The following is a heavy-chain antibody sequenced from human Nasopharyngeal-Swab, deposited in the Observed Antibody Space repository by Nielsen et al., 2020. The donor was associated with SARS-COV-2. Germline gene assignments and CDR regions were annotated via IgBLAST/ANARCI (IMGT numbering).Heavy chain of an antibody. CDR2: INPSGGST. CDR3: AREIVGASYYYYGMDV. J-gene: IGHJ6*02. V-gene: IGHV1-46*01. Sequence: WVRQAPGQGLEWMGIINPSGGSTSYAQKFQGRVTMTRDTSTSTVYMELSSLRSKDTAVYYCAREIVGASYYYYGMDVWGQGTTVTVSS. D-gene: IGHD1-26*01.